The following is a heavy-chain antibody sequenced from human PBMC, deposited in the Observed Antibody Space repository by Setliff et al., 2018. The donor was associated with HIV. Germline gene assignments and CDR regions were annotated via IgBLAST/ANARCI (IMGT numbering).Heavy chain of an antibody. V-gene: IGHV4-59*01. CDR2: IYYTGST. Sequence: SLTCPVSGGSISNDYWHWIRQSPGRGLEWIGYIYYTGSTNYNPSLKSRVAMSVDSSNHQFSLKLTSVTPADTAIYYCAREDGSNSHDTFEIWGQGILVTVSS. D-gene: IGHD1-1*01. CDR3: AREDGSNSHDTFEI. J-gene: IGHJ3*02. CDR1: GGSISNDY.